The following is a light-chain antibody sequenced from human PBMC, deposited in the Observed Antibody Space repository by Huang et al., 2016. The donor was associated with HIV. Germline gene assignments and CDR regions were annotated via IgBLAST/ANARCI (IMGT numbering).Light chain of an antibody. CDR3: QKYNSAPRT. J-gene: IGKJ4*01. Sequence: DIQMTQSPFSLSASVGDNVTITCRASQGITNYLAWYQQKPGNVPKLLIYAASTVQSWVPSRFRGSGSGTDFTLTISSLQPEDVATYYCQKYNSAPRTFGGGTKVDIK. CDR2: AAS. CDR1: QGITNY. V-gene: IGKV1-27*01.